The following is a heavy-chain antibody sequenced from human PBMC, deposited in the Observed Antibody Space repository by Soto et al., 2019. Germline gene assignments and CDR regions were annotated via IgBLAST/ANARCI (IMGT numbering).Heavy chain of an antibody. CDR3: AIADYYDSYSYYFLPSDFDF. CDR2: MFYSGST. D-gene: IGHD3-22*01. J-gene: IGHJ4*02. CDR1: GGLISSDRYF. V-gene: IGHV4-39*01. Sequence: PSETLSLTCSVSGGLISSDRYFWAWIRQPPGKGLEWIGGMFYSGSTYYNPSLKSRGTISVDMSVDMSKNRFSLKLNSVSAADTAIYFCAIADYYDSYSYYFLPSDFDFWGQGTLVTVSS.